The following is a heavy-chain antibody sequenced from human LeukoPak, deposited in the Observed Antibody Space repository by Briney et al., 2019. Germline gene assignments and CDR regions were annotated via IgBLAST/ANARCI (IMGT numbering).Heavy chain of an antibody. CDR1: GFTFSSYS. CDR2: ISGSGGST. Sequence: GGSLRLSCAASGFTFSSYSINWVRQAPGKGLEWVSAISGSGGSTYYADSVKGRFTISRDNSKNTLYLQMNSLRAEDTAVYYCAKTCSSGWYVGYYFDYWGQGTLVTVSS. CDR3: AKTCSSGWYVGYYFDY. V-gene: IGHV3-23*01. J-gene: IGHJ4*02. D-gene: IGHD6-19*01.